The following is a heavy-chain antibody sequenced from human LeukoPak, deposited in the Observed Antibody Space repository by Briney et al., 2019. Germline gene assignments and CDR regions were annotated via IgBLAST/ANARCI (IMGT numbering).Heavy chain of an antibody. CDR3: AKQGRRGYSYARSYYFDY. CDR1: GFTFSSYG. J-gene: IGHJ4*02. Sequence: GGTLRLSCAASGFTFSSYGMHWVRQAPGKGLEWVAVISYDGSNEYYADSVKGRFTISRDNSKNTLYLQMNSLRAEDTAVYYCAKQGRRGYSYARSYYFDYWGQGTLVTVSS. V-gene: IGHV3-30*18. D-gene: IGHD5-18*01. CDR2: ISYDGSNE.